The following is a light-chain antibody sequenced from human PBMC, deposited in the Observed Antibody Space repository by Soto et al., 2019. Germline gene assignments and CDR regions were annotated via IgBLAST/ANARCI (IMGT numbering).Light chain of an antibody. CDR2: DAS. Sequence: EVVLTQSPATLSLSPGERATLSCRASQSVSSYLAWYQQKPGQAPRLLIYDASNRATGIPARFSGSGSGTDFTLTIXSLEPEDFAVYYCQPRSNWTFGQGTKVDIK. J-gene: IGKJ1*01. CDR3: QPRSNWT. CDR1: QSVSSY. V-gene: IGKV3-11*01.